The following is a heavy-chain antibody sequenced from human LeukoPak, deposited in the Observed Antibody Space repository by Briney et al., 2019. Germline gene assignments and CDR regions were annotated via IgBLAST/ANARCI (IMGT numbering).Heavy chain of an antibody. CDR3: ARDGDGSGSFQGNWFDP. CDR1: GGTFSSYA. Sequence: SVKVSCKASGGTFSSYAISWVRQAPGQGLEWMGRIIPILGIANYAQKFQGRVTITADKSTSTAYMELSRLRSDDTAVYYCARDGDGSGSFQGNWFDPWGQGTLVTVSS. D-gene: IGHD1-26*01. CDR2: IIPILGIA. V-gene: IGHV1-69*04. J-gene: IGHJ5*02.